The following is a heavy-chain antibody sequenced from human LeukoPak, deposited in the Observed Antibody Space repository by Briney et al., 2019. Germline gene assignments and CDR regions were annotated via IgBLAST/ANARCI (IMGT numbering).Heavy chain of an antibody. CDR1: GFTVRSYW. CDR3: STGSGHAFDI. V-gene: IGHV3-74*01. CDR2: INSDGSST. D-gene: IGHD3-10*01. J-gene: IGHJ3*02. Sequence: GVSLRLYCAASGFTVRSYWMHWVRQVLGKGLVWVSRINSDGSSTSYADSVKGRFTISRDNAKNTLYVQMNSLRAEDTAVYYCSTGSGHAFDIWGRGTMVTVSS.